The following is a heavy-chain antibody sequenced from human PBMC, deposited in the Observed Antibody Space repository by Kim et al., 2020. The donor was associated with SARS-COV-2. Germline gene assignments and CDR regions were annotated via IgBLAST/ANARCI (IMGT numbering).Heavy chain of an antibody. Sequence: GGSLRLSCRASGFSLSDHYMSWVRQAPGKGLEWISYISPSGRSINFADSVRGRFSVSKDDASNSVFLQMDSLRGEDTAIYYCAREMVKISRAPFDSWGQGTLVTVST. V-gene: IGHV3-11*01. CDR2: ISPSGRSI. CDR1: GFSLSDHY. CDR3: AREMVKISRAPFDS. D-gene: IGHD5-18*01. J-gene: IGHJ4*02.